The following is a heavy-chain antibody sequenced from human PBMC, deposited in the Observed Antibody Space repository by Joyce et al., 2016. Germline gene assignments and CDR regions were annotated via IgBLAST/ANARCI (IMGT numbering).Heavy chain of an antibody. CDR3: ARRGYSDFDYYFDF. D-gene: IGHD5-12*01. V-gene: IGHV5-10-1*03. J-gene: IGHJ4*02. Sequence: EVQLVQSGAEVKKPGESLRISCIASGYTFSIYWIAWVRQVPGEGLGWLGSIDPRDSYTNYSPSFQGHFTISIDKSLTTAYLQWSSLKASDTAMYYCARRGYSDFDYYFDFWGQGTLVTVSS. CDR2: IDPRDSYT. CDR1: GYTFSIYW.